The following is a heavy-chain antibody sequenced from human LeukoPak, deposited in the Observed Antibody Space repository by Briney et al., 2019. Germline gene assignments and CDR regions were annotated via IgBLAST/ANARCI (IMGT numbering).Heavy chain of an antibody. J-gene: IGHJ4*02. Sequence: EGSLRLSCAASGFTVSSNYMSWVRQAPGKGLEWVSVIYSGGSTYYADSVKGRFTISRDDSKNTLYLQMNSLRAEDTAVYYCARDFLSLWIGQYLAPLLCNFDCWGQGILVTVSS. V-gene: IGHV3-66*01. D-gene: IGHD3-16*02. CDR3: ARDFLSLWIGQYLAPLLCNFDC. CDR1: GFTVSSNY. CDR2: IYSGGST.